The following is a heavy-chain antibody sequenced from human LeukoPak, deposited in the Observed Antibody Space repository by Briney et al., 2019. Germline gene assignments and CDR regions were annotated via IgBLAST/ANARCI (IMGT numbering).Heavy chain of an antibody. J-gene: IGHJ4*02. D-gene: IGHD5-18*01. V-gene: IGHV3-43*01. CDR2: INWDGGST. Sequence: PGGSLRLSCAASGLMFDDYTMHWVRQAPGKGLEWVSLINWDGGSTYYAGSVKGRFTISRDTTKNSLYLQMNNLRTDDTALYYCAKGDVDSPMSFYHWGQGTLVTVSS. CDR3: AKGDVDSPMSFYH. CDR1: GLMFDDYT.